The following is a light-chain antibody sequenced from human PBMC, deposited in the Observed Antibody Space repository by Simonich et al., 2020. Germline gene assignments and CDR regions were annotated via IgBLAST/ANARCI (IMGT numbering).Light chain of an antibody. V-gene: IGKV3D-11*02. J-gene: IGKJ1*01. CDR3: QQSYSTQWT. CDR1: QSVSSY. Sequence: EIVLTQSPATLSLSPGERATLSCRASQSVSSYLAWYQQKPGQAPRLLIYYASHRATGIPARFSGSGPGTDFTLTISSLEPEDFATYYCQQSYSTQWTFGQGTKVEIK. CDR2: YAS.